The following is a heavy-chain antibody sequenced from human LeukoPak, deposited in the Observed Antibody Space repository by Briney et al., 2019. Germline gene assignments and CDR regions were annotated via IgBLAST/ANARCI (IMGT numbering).Heavy chain of an antibody. J-gene: IGHJ5*02. Sequence: SETLSLTCTVSGGSISSSSYYWGWVRQPPGKGLEWIGTIYYSGSTYYNPSLKSRVTISVDTSKNQFSLKLSSVTAADTAVYYCASNIVVVPDNWFDPWGQGTLVTVSS. V-gene: IGHV4-39*01. CDR3: ASNIVVVPDNWFDP. CDR1: GGSISSSSYY. D-gene: IGHD2-2*01. CDR2: IYYSGST.